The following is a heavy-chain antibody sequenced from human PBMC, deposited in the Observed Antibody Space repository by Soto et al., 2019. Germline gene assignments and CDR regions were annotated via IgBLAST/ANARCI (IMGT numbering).Heavy chain of an antibody. D-gene: IGHD3-10*01. J-gene: IGHJ4*02. CDR1: GFTFSSYA. CDR3: PKYTSDYGLSY. CDR2: ISGSGGST. Sequence: EGSLRLSCGASGFTFSSYAMSWVRQAPGKGLEWVSAISGSGGSTYYADSVKGRFTISRDNSKNTLYLQMNSLRAEDTAVYYCPKYTSDYGLSYWGQGTLVTVYS. V-gene: IGHV3-23*01.